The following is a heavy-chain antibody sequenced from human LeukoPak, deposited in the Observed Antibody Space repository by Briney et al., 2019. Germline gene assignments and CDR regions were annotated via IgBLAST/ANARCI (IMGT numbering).Heavy chain of an antibody. D-gene: IGHD1-26*01. CDR2: IKTDGSDK. CDR1: GFTFSNYW. CDR3: ARESLEYSGSYY. Sequence: PGGSLRLSCAASGFTFSNYWMSWVRQALGKGLEWLANIKTDGSDKFYVDSVKGRFTISRDNAKNSVYLEMNSLRAEDTAVYYCARESLEYSGSYYWGQGTLVTVSS. V-gene: IGHV3-7*01. J-gene: IGHJ4*02.